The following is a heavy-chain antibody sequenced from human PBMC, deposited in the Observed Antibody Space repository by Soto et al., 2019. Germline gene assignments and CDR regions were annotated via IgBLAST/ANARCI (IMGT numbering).Heavy chain of an antibody. CDR3: AKDRHPDGLWPFDH. CDR2: IYGNGRTT. D-gene: IGHD2-8*01. CDR1: GFTFDTYT. J-gene: IGHJ4*01. V-gene: IGHV3-23*01. Sequence: EVQLMESGGALVQPGGSLRLSCAASGFTFDTYTMTWVRQAPGKGLEWVSSIYGNGRTTFYADSVRGRFTISKDSSRATLYLQMNGLRVEDTATYYCAKDRHPDGLWPFDHWGRGTLVTVSS.